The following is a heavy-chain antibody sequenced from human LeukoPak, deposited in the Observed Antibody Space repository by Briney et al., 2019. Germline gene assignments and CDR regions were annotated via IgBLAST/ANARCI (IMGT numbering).Heavy chain of an antibody. CDR3: AREGDGYKYGDLDY. J-gene: IGHJ4*02. CDR2: ISTLHGNT. CDR1: GYIFVNSA. V-gene: IGHV1-18*01. Sequence: GASVKVSFKASGYIFVNSAINWVRQAPGHGLEWMGWISTLHGNTDYAQKFQGRVTMTTDTSTNTAYMELRSLRSDDTAMYYCAREGDGYKYGDLDYWGQGTLVTVSS. D-gene: IGHD5-24*01.